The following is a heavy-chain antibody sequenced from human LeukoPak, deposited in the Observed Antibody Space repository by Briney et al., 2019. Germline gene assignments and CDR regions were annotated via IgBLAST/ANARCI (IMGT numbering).Heavy chain of an antibody. Sequence: NPSETLSLTCAVYGGSFSGYYWSWIRQPPGKGLEWIGEINHSGSTNYNPSLKSRVTISVDTSKNQFSLKLSSVTAADTAVYYCARNNWNYLGSNWFDPWGQGTLVTVSS. V-gene: IGHV4-34*01. CDR3: ARNNWNYLGSNWFDP. CDR2: INHSGST. J-gene: IGHJ5*02. D-gene: IGHD1-7*01. CDR1: GGSFSGYY.